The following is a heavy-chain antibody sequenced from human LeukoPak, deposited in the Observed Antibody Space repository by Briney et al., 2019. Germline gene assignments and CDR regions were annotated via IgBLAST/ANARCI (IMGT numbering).Heavy chain of an antibody. CDR3: ARPSDYGDYIDY. D-gene: IGHD4-17*01. V-gene: IGHV1-2*02. Sequence: ASVKVSCKGSGYTFIDHDMHWVRQAPGQGLEWMAKINPNSGVTAYAERFQGRVTLTRDTSISTVYMELRTLTSGDTAVYYCARPSDYGDYIDYWGQGTLVTVSS. J-gene: IGHJ4*02. CDR2: INPNSGVT. CDR1: GYTFIDHD.